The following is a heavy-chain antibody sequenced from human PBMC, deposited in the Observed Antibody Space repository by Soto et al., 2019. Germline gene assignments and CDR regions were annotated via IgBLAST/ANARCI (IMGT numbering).Heavy chain of an antibody. CDR2: IYYSGST. Sequence: QLQLQESGPGLVKPSETLSLTCTVSGGSISSSSYYWGWIRQPPGKGPEWIGSIYYSGSTYYNPSLKSRVTISVDTSKNQFSLKLSSVTAADTALYYCARMVAVAGGAFYYYYYGMDVWGQGTTVTVSS. CDR3: ARMVAVAGGAFYYYYYGMDV. J-gene: IGHJ6*02. V-gene: IGHV4-39*01. D-gene: IGHD6-19*01. CDR1: GGSISSSSYY.